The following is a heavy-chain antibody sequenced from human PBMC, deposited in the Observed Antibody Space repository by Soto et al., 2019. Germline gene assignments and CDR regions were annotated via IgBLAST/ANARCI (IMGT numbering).Heavy chain of an antibody. V-gene: IGHV1-46*01. CDR2: INPSGGST. J-gene: IGHJ6*02. CDR1: GCSFTGYY. Sequence: ASVKVSCKASGCSFTGYYMNWVRQATGQGLEWMGIINPSGGSTSYAQKFQGRVTMTRDTSTSTVYMELSSLRSEDTAVYYCARTDSSSWIRPWGGMDVWGQGTTVTVSS. D-gene: IGHD6-13*01. CDR3: ARTDSSSWIRPWGGMDV.